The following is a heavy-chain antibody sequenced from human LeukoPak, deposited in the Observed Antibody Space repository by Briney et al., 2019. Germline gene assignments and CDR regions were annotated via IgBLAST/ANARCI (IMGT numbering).Heavy chain of an antibody. Sequence: GGSLRLSCAASEFSVGSNYMTWVRQAPGKGLEWVSLIYSGGSTYYADSVKGRFTISRDNSKNTLYLQMNSLRAEDTAVYYCARDASGYYDYWGQGTLVTVSS. CDR2: IYSGGST. CDR1: EFSVGSNY. V-gene: IGHV3-66*01. J-gene: IGHJ4*02. D-gene: IGHD3-22*01. CDR3: ARDASGYYDY.